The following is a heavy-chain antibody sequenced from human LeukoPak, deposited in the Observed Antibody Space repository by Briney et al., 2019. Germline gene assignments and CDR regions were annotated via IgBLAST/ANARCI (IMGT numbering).Heavy chain of an antibody. V-gene: IGHV3-33*01. J-gene: IGHJ4*02. CDR3: ASSAGALIDC. Sequence: PGRPLRLSCAASGFTFSNYDMHWVRQAPGKGLEWEAVIWFDGSNKLYADSVKGRFTISRDNSKNTLYLQMNSLRAEDTAVYYCASSAGALIDCWGQGTLVIVSS. CDR1: GFTFSNYD. D-gene: IGHD6-19*01. CDR2: IWFDGSNK.